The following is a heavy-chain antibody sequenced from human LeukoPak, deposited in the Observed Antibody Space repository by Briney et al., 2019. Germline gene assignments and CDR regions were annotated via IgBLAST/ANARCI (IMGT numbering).Heavy chain of an antibody. CDR1: GFTFSSYA. J-gene: IGHJ4*02. V-gene: IGHV3-23*01. Sequence: GGSLRLSCAASGFTFSSYAMSWVRQAPGKGLEWVSAISGSGGSTYYADSVKGRFTISRDNSKDTLYLQMNSLRAEDTAVYYCAKDHRDTMTFDYWGQGTLVTVSS. CDR3: AKDHRDTMTFDY. D-gene: IGHD3-22*01. CDR2: ISGSGGST.